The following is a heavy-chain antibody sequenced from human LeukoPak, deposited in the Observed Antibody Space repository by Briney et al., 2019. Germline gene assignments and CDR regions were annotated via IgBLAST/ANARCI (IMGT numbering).Heavy chain of an antibody. J-gene: IGHJ3*02. CDR1: GYSISSGYY. CDR2: IYHSGST. V-gene: IGHV4-38-2*02. Sequence: PSETLSLTCTVSGYSISSGYYWGWIRQPPGKGLEWIGSIYHSGSTYYNPSLKSRVTISVDTSKNQFSLKLSSVTAADTAVYYCARDSDEGFNVFDIWGQGTMVTVSS. D-gene: IGHD1-26*01. CDR3: ARDSDEGFNVFDI.